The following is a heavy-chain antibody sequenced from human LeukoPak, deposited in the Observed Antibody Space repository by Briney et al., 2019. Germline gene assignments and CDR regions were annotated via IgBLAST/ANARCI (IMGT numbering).Heavy chain of an antibody. J-gene: IGHJ4*02. CDR2: IIPIFGTA. CDR1: GGTFISYA. Sequence: GASVKVSCKASGGTFISYAISWVRQAPGQGLEWMGGIIPIFGTANYAQKFQGRVTITADESTSTAYMELSSLRSEDTAVYYCARGRHPVRGVISMNFDYWGQGTLVTVSS. CDR3: ARGRHPVRGVISMNFDY. D-gene: IGHD3-10*01. V-gene: IGHV1-69*13.